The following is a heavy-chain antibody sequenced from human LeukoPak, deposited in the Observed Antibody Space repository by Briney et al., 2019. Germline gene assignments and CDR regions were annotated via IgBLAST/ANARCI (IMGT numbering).Heavy chain of an antibody. J-gene: IGHJ4*02. D-gene: IGHD7-27*01. CDR2: VGDNGGGT. CDR3: MKGGWGSPFDY. CDR1: GFPFKTYP. V-gene: IGHV3-23*01. Sequence: GGSLRISCAASGFPFKTYPMTWVRQAPGKGLEWISAVGDNGGGTFYADSVTGRFTISKDVSSDTLYLQMDSLTADDTAVYYCMKGGWGSPFDYWGQGTMVTVSS.